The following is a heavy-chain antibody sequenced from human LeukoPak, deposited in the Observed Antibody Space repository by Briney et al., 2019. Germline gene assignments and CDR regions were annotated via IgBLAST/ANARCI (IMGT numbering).Heavy chain of an antibody. CDR3: ARDYCSSTSCYTVMDY. V-gene: IGHV1-3*01. CDR1: GYTFTSYA. D-gene: IGHD2-2*02. J-gene: IGHJ4*02. CDR2: ISAGNGNT. Sequence: ASVKVSCKASGYTFTSYAMHWVRQAPGQRLEWMGWISAGNGNTKYSQKFQGRVTITRDTSASTAYMELSSLRSEDTAVYYCARDYCSSTSCYTVMDYWGQGTLVTVSS.